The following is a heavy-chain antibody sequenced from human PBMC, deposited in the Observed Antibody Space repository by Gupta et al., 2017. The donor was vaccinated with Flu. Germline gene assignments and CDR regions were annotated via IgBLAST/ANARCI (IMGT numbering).Heavy chain of an antibody. CDR2: INQDGSEK. CDR3: ARAQQYYDDSNGHSYYFDF. CDR1: GFTFSNYW. V-gene: IGHV3-7*01. J-gene: IGHJ4*02. Sequence: EVQLVESGGGLVQPGGSLRLSCAASGFTFSNYWMSWVRQAPGKGLEWVANINQDGSEKYYVDSVKGRFTISRDYAKNSLYLQVNSLRPEDTAVFYCARAQQYYDDSNGHSYYFDFWGRGTLVTVSS. D-gene: IGHD3-22*01.